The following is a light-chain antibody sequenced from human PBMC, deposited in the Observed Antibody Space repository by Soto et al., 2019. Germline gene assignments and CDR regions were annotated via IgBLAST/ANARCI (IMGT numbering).Light chain of an antibody. CDR3: CSYAGSYTYV. J-gene: IGLJ1*01. CDR2: DVN. CDR1: SSDVGAYTY. Sequence: QSVLTQPRSVSGSPGQSVTISCTGTSSDVGAYTYVSWYQQHPGKAPKLMIYDVNKRPSGIPDRFSGFKSGNTASLTISGLQAEDEADYYCCSYAGSYTYVFGTGTKVPVL. V-gene: IGLV2-11*01.